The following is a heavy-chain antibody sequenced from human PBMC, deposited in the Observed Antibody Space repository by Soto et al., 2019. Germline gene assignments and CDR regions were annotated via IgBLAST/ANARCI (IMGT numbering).Heavy chain of an antibody. Sequence: SETLSLTCTVSGGSISSNNYYWSWIRQHPEKGLEWIGYIYYSGNTYYNPSLKSRVSISADTSKNQFSLNLTSVTAADTAVYYCATVVAAMVLRFDYWGQGTLVTVSS. CDR3: ATVVAAMVLRFDY. CDR1: GGSISSNNYY. V-gene: IGHV4-31*03. CDR2: IYYSGNT. D-gene: IGHD5-18*01. J-gene: IGHJ4*02.